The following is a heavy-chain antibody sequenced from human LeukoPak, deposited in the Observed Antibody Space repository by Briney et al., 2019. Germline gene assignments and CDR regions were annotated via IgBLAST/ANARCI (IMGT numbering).Heavy chain of an antibody. CDR2: IRVYNGNT. J-gene: IGHJ5*02. Sequence: ASVKVSCKASGYTFTSYGISWARQAPGQGLEWMGWIRVYNGNTNYAQNFQGRVTMTTDTSSSTAYMELRSLRSDDTAVYYCAREGSLAFDPWGQGTLVTVSS. V-gene: IGHV1-18*01. CDR3: AREGSLAFDP. CDR1: GYTFTSYG.